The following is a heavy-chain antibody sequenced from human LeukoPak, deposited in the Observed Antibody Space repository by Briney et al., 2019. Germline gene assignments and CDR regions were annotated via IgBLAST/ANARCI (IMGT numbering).Heavy chain of an antibody. CDR3: ARAPRKWEPGDY. CDR2: ISSSGSTI. D-gene: IGHD1-26*01. J-gene: IGHJ4*02. CDR1: GFTFSSYS. V-gene: IGHV3-48*02. Sequence: GGSLRLSCAASGFTFSSYSMNWVRQAPGKGLGWVSYISSSGSTIYYADSVKGRFTIARDNAKNSLYLQMNSLRDEDTAVYYCARAPRKWEPGDYWGQGTLVTVSS.